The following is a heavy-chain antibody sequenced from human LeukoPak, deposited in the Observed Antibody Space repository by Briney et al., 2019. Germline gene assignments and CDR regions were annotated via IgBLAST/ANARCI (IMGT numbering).Heavy chain of an antibody. V-gene: IGHV1-69*06. CDR3: ARGDILTGYYPDY. CDR2: TIPIFGTA. J-gene: IGHJ4*02. D-gene: IGHD3-9*01. CDR1: GGTFSSYA. Sequence: SSVKVSCKASGGTFSSYAISWVRQAPGQGLEWMGGTIPIFGTANYAQKFQGRVSITADKSTSTAYMELSSLRSEDTAVYYCARGDILTGYYPDYWGQGTLVTVSS.